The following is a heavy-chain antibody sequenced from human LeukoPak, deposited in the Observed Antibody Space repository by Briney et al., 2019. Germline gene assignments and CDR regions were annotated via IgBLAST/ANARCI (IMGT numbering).Heavy chain of an antibody. J-gene: IGHJ4*02. CDR2: INAGNGNT. D-gene: IGHD6-19*01. CDR1: GYTFTSYA. V-gene: IGHV1-3*01. CDR3: ARDSNGYSSGYLDY. Sequence: ASVKVSCKASGYTFTSYAMHWVRQAPGQRLEWMGWINAGNGNTKYSQKFQGRVTITRDTSASTAYMELSSLRAEDTAVYYCARDSNGYSSGYLDYWGQGTLVTVSS.